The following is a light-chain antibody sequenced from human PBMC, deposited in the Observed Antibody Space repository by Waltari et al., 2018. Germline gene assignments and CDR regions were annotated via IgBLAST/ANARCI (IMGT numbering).Light chain of an antibody. Sequence: DIVMTQSPDSLAVSLGERATINCKSSQSVLYSSKNKNYLAWYQQKPGQAPKLLIDRASTRESGVPDRVSGSGSGTDFTLTISSLQAEDVAVYYCQQYYGNPRTFGQGTKLEIK. J-gene: IGKJ2*01. V-gene: IGKV4-1*01. CDR2: RAS. CDR3: QQYYGNPRT. CDR1: QSVLYSSKNKNY.